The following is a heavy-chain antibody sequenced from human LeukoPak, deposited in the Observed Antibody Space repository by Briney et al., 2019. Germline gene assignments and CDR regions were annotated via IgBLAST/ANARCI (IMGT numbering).Heavy chain of an antibody. V-gene: IGHV4-59*08. D-gene: IGHD6-13*01. CDR2: IYYTGST. CDR1: GGSINGYY. CDR3: ARAYSSSWYFNWFGP. Sequence: SETLSLTCTVSGGSINGYYWSWIRQSPGKGLESLGYIYYTGSTNYNPSLKSRVTMSVDTSKNQFSLNLSSVTAADTAVYYCARAYSSSWYFNWFGPWGQGTLVTVSS. J-gene: IGHJ5*02.